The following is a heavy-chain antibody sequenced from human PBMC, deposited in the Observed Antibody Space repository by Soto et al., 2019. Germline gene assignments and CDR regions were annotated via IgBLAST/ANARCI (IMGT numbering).Heavy chain of an antibody. Sequence: LRLSCAASGFTFSSYSMNWVRQAPGKGLEWVSSISSSSSYIYYADSVKGRFTISRDNAKNSLYLQMNSLRAEDTAVYYCARSPLYYYDSSGYSDAFDIWGQGTMVTVSS. V-gene: IGHV3-21*01. J-gene: IGHJ3*02. D-gene: IGHD3-22*01. CDR3: ARSPLYYYDSSGYSDAFDI. CDR2: ISSSSSYI. CDR1: GFTFSSYS.